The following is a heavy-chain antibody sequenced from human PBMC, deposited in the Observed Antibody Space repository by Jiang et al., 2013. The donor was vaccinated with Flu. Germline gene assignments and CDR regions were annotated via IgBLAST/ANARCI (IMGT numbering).Heavy chain of an antibody. Sequence: LEWVANIKQDGSEKYYVDSVKGRFTISRDNAKNSLYLQMNSLRAEDTAVYYCARVVVVVAEWYYFDYWGQGTLVTVSS. D-gene: IGHD2-15*01. CDR3: ARVVVVVAEWYYFDY. J-gene: IGHJ4*02. CDR2: IKQDGSEK. V-gene: IGHV3-7*03.